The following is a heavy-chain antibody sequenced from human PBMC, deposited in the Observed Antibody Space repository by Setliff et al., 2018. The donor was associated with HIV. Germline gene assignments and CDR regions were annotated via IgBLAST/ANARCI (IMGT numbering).Heavy chain of an antibody. CDR2: ISTSGST. D-gene: IGHD2-15*01. Sequence: PSETLSLTCTVSGGSINNFYWSWIRQPPGKGLEWIGYISTSGSTKYDPSLNSRVTTSVGKSKNQFSLKLSSVTAADTAMYYCASQYCSAGSCYSDYWGQGTLVTVSS. CDR3: ASQYCSAGSCYSDY. J-gene: IGHJ4*02. V-gene: IGHV4-4*09. CDR1: GGSINNFY.